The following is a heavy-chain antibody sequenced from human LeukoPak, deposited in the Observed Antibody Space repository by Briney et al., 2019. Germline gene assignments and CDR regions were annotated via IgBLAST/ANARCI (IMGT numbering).Heavy chain of an antibody. CDR2: IYYSGST. D-gene: IGHD2-2*01. CDR3: ARGVLPIVPAAN. Sequence: SETLSLTCTVSGGSISSGGYYWSWIRQHPGKGLEWIGDIYYSGSTYYNPSLKSRVTISVDTSKNQFSLKLSSVTAADTAVYYCARGVLPIVPAANWGQGTLVTVSS. V-gene: IGHV4-31*03. CDR1: GGSISSGGYY. J-gene: IGHJ4*02.